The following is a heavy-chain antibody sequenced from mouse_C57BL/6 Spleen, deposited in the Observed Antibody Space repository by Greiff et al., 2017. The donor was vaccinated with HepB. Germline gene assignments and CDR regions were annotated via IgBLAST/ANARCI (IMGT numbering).Heavy chain of an antibody. J-gene: IGHJ4*01. Sequence: EVKLVESGGGLVKPGGSLKLSCAASGFTFSSYAMSWVRQTPEKRLEWVATISAGGSYTYYPDNVKGRFTISRDNAKNNLYLQMSHLKSEDTAMYYCARDDGYYLYAMDYWGQGTSVTVSS. CDR1: GFTFSSYA. V-gene: IGHV5-4*01. CDR3: ARDDGYYLYAMDY. CDR2: ISAGGSYT. D-gene: IGHD2-3*01.